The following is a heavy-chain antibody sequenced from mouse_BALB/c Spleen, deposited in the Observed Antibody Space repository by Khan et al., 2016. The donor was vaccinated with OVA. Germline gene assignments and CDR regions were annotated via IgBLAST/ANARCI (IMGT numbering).Heavy chain of an antibody. D-gene: IGHD1-1*01. CDR1: GFTFTNYY. J-gene: IGHJ2*01. Sequence: EVELVESGGGLVQPGGSLRLSCATSGFTFTNYYMSWVRQPPGKALEWLGFIRNRANGFATEYSASVKGRFTISRDNSTSILYLQMNTLRTEDSATYYGARVSHYGSKDYFDYWGQGTTLTVSS. CDR2: IRNRANGFAT. V-gene: IGHV7-3*02. CDR3: ARVSHYGSKDYFDY.